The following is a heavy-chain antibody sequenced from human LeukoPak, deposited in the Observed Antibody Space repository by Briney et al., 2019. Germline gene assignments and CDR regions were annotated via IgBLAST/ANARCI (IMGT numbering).Heavy chain of an antibody. Sequence: GGSLRLSCAAPGFTFIDYYMDWVRQAPGQGLEWVANIKYDGSETYYVDSVRGRFTISRDNAKNSLYLQVNRLTPEDTAVYFSAKDYHGGGCYDYWGQGTLVTVSS. CDR2: IKYDGSET. CDR1: GFTFIDYY. D-gene: IGHD2-15*01. CDR3: AKDYHGGGCYDY. J-gene: IGHJ4*02. V-gene: IGHV3-7*04.